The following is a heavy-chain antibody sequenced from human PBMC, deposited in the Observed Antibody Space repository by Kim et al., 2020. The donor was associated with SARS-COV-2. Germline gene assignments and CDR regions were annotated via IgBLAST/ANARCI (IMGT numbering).Heavy chain of an antibody. D-gene: IGHD5-18*01. Sequence: SETLSLTCAVYGGSFSGYYWSWIRQPPGKGLEWIGEINHSGSTNYNPSLKSRVTISVDTSKNQFSLKLSSVTAADTAVYYCASRPGTAMTNWGQGTLVTVSS. J-gene: IGHJ4*02. CDR1: GGSFSGYY. CDR3: ASRPGTAMTN. V-gene: IGHV4-34*01. CDR2: INHSGST.